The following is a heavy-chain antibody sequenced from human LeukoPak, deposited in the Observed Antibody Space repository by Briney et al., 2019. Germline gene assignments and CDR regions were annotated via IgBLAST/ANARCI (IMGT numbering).Heavy chain of an antibody. Sequence: SVKVSCKASGGTFSSYAISWVRQAPGQGLEWMGGIIPILGTANYAQKFQGRVTITADESTSTAYMELSSLRSEDTAVYYCAWGAVYYYYYMDVWGKGTTVTVSS. V-gene: IGHV1-69*01. CDR1: GGTFSSYA. J-gene: IGHJ6*03. CDR3: AWGAVYYYYYMDV. CDR2: IIPILGTA. D-gene: IGHD3-16*01.